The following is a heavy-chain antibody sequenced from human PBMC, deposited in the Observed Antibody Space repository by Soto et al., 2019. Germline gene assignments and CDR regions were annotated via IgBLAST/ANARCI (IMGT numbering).Heavy chain of an antibody. J-gene: IGHJ3*01. Sequence: QVQLVESGGGVVQPGRSLTLSCAASGFSFSSYSIHWVRQGPGKGLEWVSDITNDGSRKYYADSVKGRFTVSRDNSKNTVSMKMSSPRPVDTAVYYRAIERRLVRPAKDAVDVWARGTMVSVSS. V-gene: IGHV3-30*04. CDR2: ITNDGSRK. CDR3: AIERRLVRPAKDAVDV. D-gene: IGHD6-25*01. CDR1: GFSFSSYS.